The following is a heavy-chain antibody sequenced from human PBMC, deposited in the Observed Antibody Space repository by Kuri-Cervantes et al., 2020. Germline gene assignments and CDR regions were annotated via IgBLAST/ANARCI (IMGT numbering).Heavy chain of an antibody. D-gene: IGHD3-10*01. V-gene: IGHV4-34*01. CDR1: DYPISSGYY. J-gene: IGHJ6*03. Sequence: SETLSLTCAVSDYPISSGYYWGWIRQPPGKGLEWIGEINHSGNTNYNPSLKSRGTISVDTSKNQFSLKLSSVTAADTAVYYCARGLRNYYGSGSYYKPTPRYYYIDVWGKGTTVTVSS. CDR2: INHSGNT. CDR3: ARGLRNYYGSGSYYKPTPRYYYIDV.